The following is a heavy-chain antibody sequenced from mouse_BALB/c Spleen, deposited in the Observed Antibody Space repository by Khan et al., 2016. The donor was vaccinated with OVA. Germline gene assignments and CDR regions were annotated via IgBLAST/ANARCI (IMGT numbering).Heavy chain of an antibody. Sequence: QIQLVQSGPELKKPGVTVKISCKASGYTFTTYGMNWVKQAPGKGLKWMGWINTYTGEPTYVDDFKGRFAFSLETSASTAYLQLNNLKNEDTATYFCARVGYSRSMDYWGQGTTVTVSS. J-gene: IGHJ4*01. V-gene: IGHV9-3-1*01. CDR1: GYTFTTYG. D-gene: IGHD2-14*01. CDR3: ARVGYSRSMDY. CDR2: INTYTGEP.